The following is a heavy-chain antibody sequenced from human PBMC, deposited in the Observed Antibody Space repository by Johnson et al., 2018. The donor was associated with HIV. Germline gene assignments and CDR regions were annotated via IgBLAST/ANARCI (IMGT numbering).Heavy chain of an antibody. CDR3: ARESTATRGDAFDI. D-gene: IGHD4-17*01. J-gene: IGHJ3*02. CDR1: GFTVSSNY. CDR2: INSDGSST. Sequence: VQLVESGGGLIQPGGSLRLSCAASGFTVSSNYMSWVRQAPGKGLVWVSRINSDGSSTSYADSVKGRFTIYRDNAKNTLYLQMNSLRAEDTAVYYCARESTATRGDAFDIWGQGTMVTVSS. V-gene: IGHV3-74*01.